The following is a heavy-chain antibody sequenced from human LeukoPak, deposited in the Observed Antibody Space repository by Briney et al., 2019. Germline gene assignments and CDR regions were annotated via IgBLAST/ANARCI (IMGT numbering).Heavy chain of an antibody. Sequence: GGSLRLSCAASGFTLSSTAMTWVRQAPGKGLEWVSTIAISDGKTYYADSVKGRFSISRDNSRNTLYLQMNSLRAEDTAVYYCAKLGTSDDYWGQGTVVTVSS. V-gene: IGHV3-23*01. J-gene: IGHJ4*03. D-gene: IGHD2-2*01. CDR1: GFTLSSTA. CDR2: IAISDGKT. CDR3: AKLGTSDDY.